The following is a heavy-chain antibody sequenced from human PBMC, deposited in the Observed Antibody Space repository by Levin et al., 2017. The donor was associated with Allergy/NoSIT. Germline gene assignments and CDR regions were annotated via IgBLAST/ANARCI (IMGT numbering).Heavy chain of an antibody. CDR1: GFTFSSYS. Sequence: GGSLRLSCAASGFTFSSYSMNWVRQAPGKGLEWVSSISSSSSYIYYADSVKGRFTISRDNAKNSLYLQMNSLRAEDTAVYYCARDSEGSSWYEIDYWGQGTLVTVSS. J-gene: IGHJ4*02. CDR3: ARDSEGSSWYEIDY. CDR2: ISSSSSYI. D-gene: IGHD6-13*01. V-gene: IGHV3-21*01.